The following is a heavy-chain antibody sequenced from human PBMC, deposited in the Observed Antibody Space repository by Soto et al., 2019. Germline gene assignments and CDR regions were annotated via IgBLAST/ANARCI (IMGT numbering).Heavy chain of an antibody. J-gene: IGHJ1*01. V-gene: IGHV4-61*01. D-gene: IGHD2-21*01. CDR1: GGSVSSGSYY. Sequence: SETLSLTCTVSGGSVSSGSYYWSWIRQPPGKGLEWIGYIYYSGSTNYNPSLKSRVTISVDTSKNQFSLKLSPVTAADTAVYYCARVIPLSIVGTEYFQHWGQGTLVTVSS. CDR3: ARVIPLSIVGTEYFQH. CDR2: IYYSGST.